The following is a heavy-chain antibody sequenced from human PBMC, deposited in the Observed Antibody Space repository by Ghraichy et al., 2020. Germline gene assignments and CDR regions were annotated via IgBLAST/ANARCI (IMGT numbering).Heavy chain of an antibody. V-gene: IGHV4-34*01. D-gene: IGHD2-8*01. Sequence: SQTLSLTCAVYGGSFSANYWSWIRQAPGKGLEWIGEINHSGRTNYNPSLKSRVTISVDTSKNQFSLFLSSVTAADTALYYCASREKYTNGYKWFDPWGQGTLVTVSS. CDR1: GGSFSANY. CDR3: ASREKYTNGYKWFDP. J-gene: IGHJ5*02. CDR2: INHSGRT.